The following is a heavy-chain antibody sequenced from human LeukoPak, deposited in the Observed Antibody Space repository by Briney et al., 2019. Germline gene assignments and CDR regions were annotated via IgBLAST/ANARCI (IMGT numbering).Heavy chain of an antibody. V-gene: IGHV3-73*01. CDR2: IRSKAKSYAT. D-gene: IGHD2-15*01. Sequence: GGCLRLSCAAYGFPFSGSAMHSVRQASGKGLEWVGRIRSKAKSYATAYAASVKGRFTISRDDSKNPTYLQMNSLKTEDTAGEYCTRRQNCSGGSCYSVSFDIWGQGTMVTVSS. J-gene: IGHJ3*02. CDR1: GFPFSGSA. CDR3: TRRQNCSGGSCYSVSFDI.